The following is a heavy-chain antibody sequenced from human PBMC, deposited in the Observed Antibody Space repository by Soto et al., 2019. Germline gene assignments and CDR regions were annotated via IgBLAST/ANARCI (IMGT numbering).Heavy chain of an antibody. CDR1: GFTFSRYG. J-gene: IGHJ4*02. CDR3: ARDDDYEANGLDY. Sequence: LRLSCVGSGFTFSRYGMHWLRQAPGEGLEWMAVIVNDGSDRDYAASVAGRFTISRDNSKNTLYLQMDNLGVDDTAMYYCARDDDYEANGLDYWGQGTLVTVSS. D-gene: IGHD4-17*01. V-gene: IGHV3-33*01. CDR2: IVNDGSDR.